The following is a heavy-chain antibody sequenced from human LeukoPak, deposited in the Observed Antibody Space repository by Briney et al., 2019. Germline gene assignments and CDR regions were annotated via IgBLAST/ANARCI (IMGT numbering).Heavy chain of an antibody. CDR3: AKRGVVIRVILIGFHKEAYYFDS. CDR2: ISGSGGRS. V-gene: IGHV3-23*01. Sequence: GGSLRLSCAVSGITLSNYGMSWVRQAPGKGLEWVAGISGSGGRSNYADSVKGRFTISRDNPKNTLYLQMNSLRAEDTAVYFCAKRGVVIRVILIGFHKEAYYFDSWGQGALVTVSS. CDR1: GITLSNYG. D-gene: IGHD3-9*01. J-gene: IGHJ4*02.